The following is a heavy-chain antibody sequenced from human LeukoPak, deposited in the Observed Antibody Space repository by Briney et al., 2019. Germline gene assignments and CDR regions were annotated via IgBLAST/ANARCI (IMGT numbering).Heavy chain of an antibody. Sequence: GGSLRLSCTGSGFTFGDSAMSWLRQAPGKGLEWVGFIRGKAFGGTTELAASVKGRFTISRDDSKRFAYLQMNGLKSEDTAVYYCSRANYSSGWYALLFDYWGQGALVTVSS. V-gene: IGHV3-49*03. CDR2: IRGKAFGGTT. D-gene: IGHD6-19*01. J-gene: IGHJ4*02. CDR1: GFTFGDSA. CDR3: SRANYSSGWYALLFDY.